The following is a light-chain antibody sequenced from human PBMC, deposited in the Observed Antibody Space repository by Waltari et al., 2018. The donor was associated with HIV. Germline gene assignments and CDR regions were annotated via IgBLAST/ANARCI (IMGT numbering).Light chain of an antibody. CDR1: NIGSKS. CDR2: DDS. V-gene: IGLV3-21*02. CDR3: QVWHSFWDQVV. J-gene: IGLJ3*02. Sequence: SYVLTQPPSVSVAPGQTARITCAEDNIGSKSVHWYQQKAGQVPVLVVFDDSDRPSGIPERFSGSNSGNTATLTISRAEAGDEADYYCQVWHSFWDQVVFGGGTKLTVL.